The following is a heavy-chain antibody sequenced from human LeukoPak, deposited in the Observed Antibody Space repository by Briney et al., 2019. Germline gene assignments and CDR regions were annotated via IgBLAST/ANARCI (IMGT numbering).Heavy chain of an antibody. CDR2: ISGSGGST. CDR3: AKDNPLGDSGDDAFDI. D-gene: IGHD4-17*01. J-gene: IGHJ3*02. CDR1: GFTFSSYA. Sequence: GGSLRLSCAASGFTFSSYAMSWVRQAPGKGLEWVSAISGSGGSTYYADSVKGRFTISRDNSKNTLYLQMNSLTAEDTAVYYCAKDNPLGDSGDDAFDIWGQGTMVTVSS. V-gene: IGHV3-23*01.